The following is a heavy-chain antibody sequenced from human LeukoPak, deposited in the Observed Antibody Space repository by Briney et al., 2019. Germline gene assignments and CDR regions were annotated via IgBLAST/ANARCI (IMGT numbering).Heavy chain of an antibody. Sequence: GGSLRLSCAASWFTVSNNYMSWVRQAPGKGLEWVSVIYSGGSTYYADSVKGRFTISRDNSKPTLYLQMNSLRAEDTAVYYCAGELYYWGQGTLVTVSS. CDR1: WFTVSNNY. CDR3: AGELYY. J-gene: IGHJ4*02. V-gene: IGHV3-53*01. CDR2: IYSGGST.